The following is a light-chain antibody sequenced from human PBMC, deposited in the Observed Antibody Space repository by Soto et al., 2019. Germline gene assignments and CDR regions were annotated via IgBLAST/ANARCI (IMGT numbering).Light chain of an antibody. V-gene: IGKV3-20*01. CDR1: QRVSSSD. CDR3: HQYGGSTPVT. CDR2: GAA. Sequence: ELELSLYPGTLSLSPGERATLSCGARQRVSSSDLAWYQQKPGQAPRLLIYGAASRATGIPGRFSGRGSGTDFTRNISRLEREDFAVYYCHQYGGSTPVTLGGGTKV. J-gene: IGKJ4*01.